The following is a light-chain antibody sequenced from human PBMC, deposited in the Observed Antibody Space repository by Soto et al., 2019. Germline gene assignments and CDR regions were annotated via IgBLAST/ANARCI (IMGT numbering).Light chain of an antibody. V-gene: IGKV1-33*01. CDR2: DAC. CDR1: QYIKNY. CDR3: QQYDSLPPT. J-gene: IGKJ4*01. Sequence: DIQMTQSPSSLSAFVGDSITITCQASQYIKNYLNWYQHKPGKAPKLLIYDACKSDTEVPSRFSGSGSGTDYNFPINNLQPGDIATYFCQQYDSLPPTFGGGTLV.